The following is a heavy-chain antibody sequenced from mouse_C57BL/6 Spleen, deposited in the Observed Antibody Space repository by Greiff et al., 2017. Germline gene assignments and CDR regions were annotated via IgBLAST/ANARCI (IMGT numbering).Heavy chain of an antibody. J-gene: IGHJ3*01. CDR3: ARINSAWFAY. CDR2: IWWDDDK. V-gene: IGHV8-8*01. CDR1: GFSLSTFGMG. Sequence: QVTLKVSGPGILQPSQTLSLTCSFSGFSLSTFGMGVGWLRQPSGKGLEWLAHIWWDDDKYYNPALKSRLTISKDTSKNQVFLKIAKVDTADTATYYCARINSAWFAYWGQGTLVTVSA.